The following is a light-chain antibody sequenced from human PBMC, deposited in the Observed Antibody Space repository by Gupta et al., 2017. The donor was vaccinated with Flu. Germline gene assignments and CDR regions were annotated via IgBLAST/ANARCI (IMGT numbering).Light chain of an antibody. J-gene: IGKJ5*01. CDR2: MSS. Sequence: PSTLSASVGGRVTITCRASQNINRWVAWYQRKPGKAPNLLIYMSSRVNSGVPSRFSGSGSGTEFTLTISSRQPEDSANYFCQQDSSSPITFGQGTXLE. CDR3: QQDSSSPIT. V-gene: IGKV1-5*03. CDR1: QNINRW.